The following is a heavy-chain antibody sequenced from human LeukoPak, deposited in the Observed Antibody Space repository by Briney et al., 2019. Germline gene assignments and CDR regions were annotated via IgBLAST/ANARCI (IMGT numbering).Heavy chain of an antibody. CDR3: ASGSGTAAHFDY. Sequence: LRLSCAASGFTFSSYSMNWVRQPPGKDLEWIGYIFHSGNTYYNPSLKSRCTISIDTSKNQFSLRLTSVTAADTAVYYCASGSGTAAHFDYWGQGTLVTVSS. CDR2: IFHSGNT. J-gene: IGHJ4*02. V-gene: IGHV4-30-4*08. CDR1: GFTFSSYS. D-gene: IGHD6-13*01.